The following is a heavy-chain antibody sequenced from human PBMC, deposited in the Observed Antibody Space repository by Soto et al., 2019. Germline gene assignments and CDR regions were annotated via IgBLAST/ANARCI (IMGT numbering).Heavy chain of an antibody. D-gene: IGHD2-15*01. J-gene: IGHJ6*02. Sequence: QVQLQESGPGLVKPSETLSLTCTVSGGSISSYFWSWIRQPPGQGLEWIGCIYYSGSTNYNPSLKSRVTISVDTSKNQFSLKLSSVTAADTAVYYCARDQCSGGSCRDYNYGMDVWGQGTTVTVSS. V-gene: IGHV4-59*01. CDR2: IYYSGST. CDR3: ARDQCSGGSCRDYNYGMDV. CDR1: GGSISSYF.